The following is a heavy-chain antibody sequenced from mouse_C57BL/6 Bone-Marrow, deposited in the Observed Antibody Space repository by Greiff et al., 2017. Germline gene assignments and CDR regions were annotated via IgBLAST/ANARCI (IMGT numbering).Heavy chain of an antibody. V-gene: IGHV1-72*01. Sequence: QVQLQQPGAELVKPGASVKLSCKASGYTFTSYWMHWVKQRPGRGLEWIGRIAPNSGGTKYNEKFKSKATLTVDKPSSTAYMQLSSLTSEDSAVYYCARGDGYPPFYCDYWGQGTTLTVAS. J-gene: IGHJ2*01. D-gene: IGHD2-3*01. CDR1: GYTFTSYW. CDR2: IAPNSGGT. CDR3: ARGDGYPPFYCDY.